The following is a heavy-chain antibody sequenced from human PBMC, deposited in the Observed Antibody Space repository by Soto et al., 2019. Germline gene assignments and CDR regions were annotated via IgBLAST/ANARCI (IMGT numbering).Heavy chain of an antibody. V-gene: IGHV1-18*04. CDR1: GYTFTCYY. Sequence: ASVKVSCKASGYTFTCYYMHWVRQTPGQGLEWMGWISAYNGNTNYAQKLQGRGTMTTDTSTSTAYMELRSLRSADTAVYSGERDPPTITSAGRGNHWARETLVTVSS. CDR3: ERDPPTITSAGRGNH. CDR2: ISAYNGNT. J-gene: IGHJ5*02. D-gene: IGHD6-13*01.